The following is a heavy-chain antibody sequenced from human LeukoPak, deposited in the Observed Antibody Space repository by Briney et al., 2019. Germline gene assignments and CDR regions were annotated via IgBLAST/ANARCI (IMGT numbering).Heavy chain of an antibody. CDR1: GFTFDDYA. CDR3: ARDPIFGAGYFDY. Sequence: PGGSLRLSCAASGFTFDDYAMHWVRQAPGKGLEWVSGISWNSGSIGYADSVKGRFTISRDNAKNSLYLQMNSLRAEDTAVYYCARDPIFGAGYFDYWGQGTLVTVSS. J-gene: IGHJ4*02. V-gene: IGHV3-9*01. D-gene: IGHD3-3*02. CDR2: ISWNSGSI.